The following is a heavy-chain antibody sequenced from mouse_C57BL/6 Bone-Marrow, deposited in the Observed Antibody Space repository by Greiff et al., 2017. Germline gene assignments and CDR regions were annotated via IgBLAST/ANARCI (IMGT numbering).Heavy chain of an antibody. D-gene: IGHD2-4*01. V-gene: IGHV1-81*01. J-gene: IGHJ2*01. CDR2: IYPRSGNT. CDR1: GYTFTSYG. Sequence: QVQLKQSGAELARPGASVKLSCKASGYTFTSYGISWVKQRTGQGLEWIGEIYPRSGNTYYNEKFKGKATLTADKSSSTAYMELRSLTSEDSAVYFGARESIYYDYDGGGYWGQGTTLTVSS. CDR3: ARESIYYDYDGGGY.